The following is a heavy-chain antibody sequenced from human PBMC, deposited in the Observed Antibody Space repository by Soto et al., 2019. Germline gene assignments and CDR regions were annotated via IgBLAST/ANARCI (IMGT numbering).Heavy chain of an antibody. V-gene: IGHV3-74*01. CDR3: AAGPYYGENYYYYYGMDV. Sequence: GGSLRLSCAASGFTFSSYWMRWVRQAPGKGLVWVSRINSDGSSTSYADSVKGRFTISRDNSKNTLYLQMNSLRAEDTAVYYFAAGPYYGENYYYYYGMDVWGQGTTVTVSS. CDR2: INSDGSST. CDR1: GFTFSSYW. D-gene: IGHD4-17*01. J-gene: IGHJ6*02.